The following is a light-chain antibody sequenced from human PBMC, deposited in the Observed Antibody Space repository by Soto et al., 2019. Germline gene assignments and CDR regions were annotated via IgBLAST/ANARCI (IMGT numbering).Light chain of an antibody. CDR1: GSNLGRNY. CDR3: SSYTSSSTHVV. CDR2: DNV. V-gene: IGLV1-51*01. J-gene: IGLJ2*01. Sequence: QSVLTQPPSVSATPGQKVTISCSGSGSNLGRNYVSWYQQLPGTAPKLLIYDNVYRFSGIPDRFSGSKSGNTASLTISGLKAEDEADYYCSSYTSSSTHVVFGGGTKLTVL.